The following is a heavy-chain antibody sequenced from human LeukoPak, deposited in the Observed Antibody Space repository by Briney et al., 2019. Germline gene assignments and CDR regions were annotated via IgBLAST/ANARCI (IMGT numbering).Heavy chain of an antibody. V-gene: IGHV4-39*01. D-gene: IGHD3-16*01. CDR1: GGSISSSSYY. Sequence: SETLSLTCTVSGGSISSSSYYWGWIRQPPGKGLEWIGSIYYSGSTYYNPSLKSRVTISVDTSKNQFSLKLSSVTAADTAVYYCARRAWGYPGAGVFYFDYWGQGTLVTVSS. J-gene: IGHJ4*02. CDR2: IYYSGST. CDR3: ARRAWGYPGAGVFYFDY.